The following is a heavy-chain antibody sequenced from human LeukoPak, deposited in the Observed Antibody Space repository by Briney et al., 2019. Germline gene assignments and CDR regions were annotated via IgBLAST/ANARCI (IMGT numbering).Heavy chain of an antibody. CDR2: INWDAGST. CDR3: ARDHHCSSATCPSDY. D-gene: IGHD2-2*01. CDR1: GFTFGDYA. J-gene: IGHJ4*02. V-gene: IGHV3-20*04. Sequence: PGGSLRLSCAASGFTFGDYAMSWVRQAPGKGLEWVSGINWDAGSTGYVDFVKGRFTVSRDNAKSSLYLRMDSLRAEDTAFYYCARDHHCSSATCPSDYWGEGTLVTVSS.